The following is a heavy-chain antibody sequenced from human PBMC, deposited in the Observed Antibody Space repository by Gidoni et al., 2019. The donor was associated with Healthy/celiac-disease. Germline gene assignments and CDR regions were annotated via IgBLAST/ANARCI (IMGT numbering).Heavy chain of an antibody. D-gene: IGHD5-12*01. Sequence: EVQLLESGGGLVQPGGSLRLSCAASGFTFSSYAMSWVRQAPGQGLEWVSAISGSGGSTYYADSVKGRFTISRDNSKNTLYLQMNSLRAEDTAVYYCAKDSGDLGVATFFFDYWGQGTLVTVSS. CDR1: GFTFSSYA. CDR3: AKDSGDLGVATFFFDY. V-gene: IGHV3-23*01. J-gene: IGHJ4*02. CDR2: ISGSGGST.